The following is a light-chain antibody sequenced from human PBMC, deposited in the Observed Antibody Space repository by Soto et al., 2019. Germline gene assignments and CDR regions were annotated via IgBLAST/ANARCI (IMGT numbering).Light chain of an antibody. J-gene: IGKJ1*01. CDR1: QSVLKSSNNKNH. Sequence: DIVMTQSPDSLAVSLGERATINCKSSQSVLKSSNNKNHLAWYQQKPGQPPRLLIYWASMREFGVPDRFSGGGSGTDFTLTISSLQAEDAAVYYCQQYYSPPAMFGQGTKVEI. CDR2: WAS. V-gene: IGKV4-1*01. CDR3: QQYYSPPAM.